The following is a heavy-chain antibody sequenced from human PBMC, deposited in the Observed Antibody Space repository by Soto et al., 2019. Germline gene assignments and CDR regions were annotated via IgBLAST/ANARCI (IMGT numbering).Heavy chain of an antibody. D-gene: IGHD1-1*01. Sequence: PSETLSLTCSVSGGSISTVGHYWTWVRQPPGKGLEWIGSIYHTGSTYYSKSLRSRLTMSVDTSKGQFSLRLSSVTAADTAVYYCARATGTLRSRNCDYWGQGSLVTSPQ. V-gene: IGHV4-31*03. CDR2: IYHTGST. CDR3: ARATGTLRSRNCDY. CDR1: GGSISTVGHY. J-gene: IGHJ4*02.